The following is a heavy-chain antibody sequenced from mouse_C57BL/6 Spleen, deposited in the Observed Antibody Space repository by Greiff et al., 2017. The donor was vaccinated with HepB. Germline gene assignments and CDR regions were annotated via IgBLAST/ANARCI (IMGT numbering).Heavy chain of an antibody. CDR2: INPYNGGT. Sequence: VQLKQSGPVLVKPGASVKMSCKASGYTFTDYYMNWVKQSHGKSLEWIGVINPYNGGTSYNQKFKGKATLTVDKSSSTAYMELNSLTSEDSAVYYCARDGNYYGSSYFDYWGQGTTLTVSS. CDR3: ARDGNYYGSSYFDY. J-gene: IGHJ2*01. CDR1: GYTFTDYY. V-gene: IGHV1-19*01. D-gene: IGHD1-1*01.